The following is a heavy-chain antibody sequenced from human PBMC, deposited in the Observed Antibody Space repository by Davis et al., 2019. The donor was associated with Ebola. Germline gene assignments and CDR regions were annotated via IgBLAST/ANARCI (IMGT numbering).Heavy chain of an antibody. V-gene: IGHV3-66*01. CDR1: GFTVSSNY. Sequence: PGGSLRLSCAASGFTVSSNYMSRVRQAPGKGLEWVSVIYSGGSTYYADSVKGRFTISRDDSKNTLYLQMNSLRAEDTAVYYCASEGSNYYDSSGYYYNAFDYWGQGTLVTVSS. D-gene: IGHD3-22*01. CDR2: IYSGGST. CDR3: ASEGSNYYDSSGYYYNAFDY. J-gene: IGHJ4*02.